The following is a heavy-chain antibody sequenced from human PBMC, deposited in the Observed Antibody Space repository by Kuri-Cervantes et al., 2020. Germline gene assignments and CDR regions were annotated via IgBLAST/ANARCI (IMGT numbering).Heavy chain of an antibody. D-gene: IGHD6-13*01. CDR3: ARELLKYSSSWYWTFGYFDY. Sequence: SETLSLTCTVSGGSISSYYWSWIRQPPGKGLEWIGYIYYSGSTNYNPSLKSRVTISVDTSKNQFSLQLNSVTPEDTAVYYCARELLKYSSSWYWTFGYFDYWGQGTLVTVSS. CDR2: IYYSGST. V-gene: IGHV4-59*12. J-gene: IGHJ4*02. CDR1: GGSISSYY.